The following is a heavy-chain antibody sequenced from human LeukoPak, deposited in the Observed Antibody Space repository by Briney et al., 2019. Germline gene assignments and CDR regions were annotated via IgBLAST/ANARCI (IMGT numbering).Heavy chain of an antibody. Sequence: ASVNVSCKASGYTFTSYYMHWLRQSPGQGLEWMGIINRSGGCTSYAQKIQCSVTMTRDTSTSTVYMEPRSLRSEDAAVYYCARDSPFVRPGVVPDYWGQGTLVTVSS. D-gene: IGHD3-3*01. CDR2: INRSGGCT. CDR3: ARDSPFVRPGVVPDY. CDR1: GYTFTSYY. J-gene: IGHJ4*02. V-gene: IGHV1-46*01.